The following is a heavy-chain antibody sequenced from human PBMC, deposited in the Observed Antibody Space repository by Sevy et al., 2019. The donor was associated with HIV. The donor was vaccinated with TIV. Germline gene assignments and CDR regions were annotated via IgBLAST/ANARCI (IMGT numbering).Heavy chain of an antibody. CDR1: GFTFSNYA. Sequence: GGSLRLSCAASGFTFSNYAMTWVRQAPGRGLEWLSVISGSGGSTYSADSVKGWFAISRDNSKNTLYLQMSSLRAADTAVYFCAKYCYSGGDCFFYSGGQGTLVTAS. J-gene: IGHJ4*02. CDR3: AKYCYSGGDCFFYS. CDR2: ISGSGGST. D-gene: IGHD2-21*02. V-gene: IGHV3-23*01.